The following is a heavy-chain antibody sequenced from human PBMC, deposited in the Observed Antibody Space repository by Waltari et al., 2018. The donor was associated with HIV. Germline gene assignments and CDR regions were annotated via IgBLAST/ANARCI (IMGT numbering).Heavy chain of an antibody. CDR3: ARQWWSEGAFDI. CDR2: VNPGSGNT. V-gene: IGHV1-46*03. Sequence: QVQLVQSGAEVKKPGTSVKASCKASGYTFIDNYINWVRQAPGQGLEWMGVVNPGSGNTNYAQKFQGRLTMTRDTSTSTVYMELSSLRSEDTAIYYCARQWWSEGAFDIWGQGTTVTVSS. CDR1: GYTFIDNY. D-gene: IGHD2-15*01. J-gene: IGHJ3*02.